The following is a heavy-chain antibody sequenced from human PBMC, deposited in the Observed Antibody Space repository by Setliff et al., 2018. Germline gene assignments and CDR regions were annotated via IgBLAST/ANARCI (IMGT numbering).Heavy chain of an antibody. CDR2: IYTSGST. D-gene: IGHD3-3*01. CDR3: ARESDDFWSGYYFDS. J-gene: IGHJ4*02. V-gene: IGHV4-61*09. CDR1: GGSISSGSYY. Sequence: TSETLSLTCTVSGGSISSGSYYWSWIRQPAGKGLEWIGHIYTSGSTNYNPSLKSRVTISVDTSKNQFSLKLSSVTAADTAVYYCARESDDFWSGYYFDSWGQGTLVTVSS.